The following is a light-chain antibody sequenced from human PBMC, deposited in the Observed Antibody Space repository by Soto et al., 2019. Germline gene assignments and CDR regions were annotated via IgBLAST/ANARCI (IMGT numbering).Light chain of an antibody. Sequence: VLIQPACVSGSPGQSVTISCTGTTSDVGGYNYVSWYQQHPGKVPKLLIHEVSNRPSGVSNRFSGSKSGNTASLTISGLQAEDEADYYCLSKTSSISYVCGTGTKVTVL. CDR2: EVS. V-gene: IGLV2-14*01. CDR1: TSDVGGYNY. J-gene: IGLJ1*01. CDR3: LSKTSSISYV.